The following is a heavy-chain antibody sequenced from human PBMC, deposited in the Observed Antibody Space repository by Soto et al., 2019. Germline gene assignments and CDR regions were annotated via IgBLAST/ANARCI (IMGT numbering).Heavy chain of an antibody. D-gene: IGHD3-10*01. CDR3: ARGGGLSMVRGLGRFDY. J-gene: IGHJ4*02. CDR1: GGSFSGYY. CDR2: INHSGST. V-gene: IGHV4-34*01. Sequence: QVQLQQWGAGLLKPSETLSLTCAVYGGSFSGYYWSWIRQPPGKGLEWIGEINHSGSTNYNPSLKTRVTISVDTSKNQFSLKLSSVTAADTAVYYCARGGGLSMVRGLGRFDYWGQGTLVTVSS.